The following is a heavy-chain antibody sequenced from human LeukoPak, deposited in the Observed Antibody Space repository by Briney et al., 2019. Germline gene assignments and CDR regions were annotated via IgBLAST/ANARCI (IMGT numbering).Heavy chain of an antibody. CDR3: ARDQPLTIVVVPAAQGTFDI. CDR1: GFTFSSYS. D-gene: IGHD2-2*01. CDR2: ISSSSYI. Sequence: GGSLRLSCAASGFTFSSYSMNWVRQAPGKGLEWVSSISSSSYIYYADSVKGRFTISRDNAKNSLYLQMNSLRAEDTAVYYCARDQPLTIVVVPAAQGTFDIWGQGTMVTVSS. J-gene: IGHJ3*02. V-gene: IGHV3-21*01.